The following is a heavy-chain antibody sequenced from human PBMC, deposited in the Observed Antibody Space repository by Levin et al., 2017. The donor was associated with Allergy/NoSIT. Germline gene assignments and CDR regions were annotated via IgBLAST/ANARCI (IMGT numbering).Heavy chain of an antibody. CDR2: VSWDGGSA. CDR1: GFIFDDYA. V-gene: IGHV3-43D*03. Sequence: GESLKISCAASGFIFDDYAMHWVRQAPGKGLEWVSLVSWDGGSAYYADSAKGRFTISRDNSKNSLYLQMHTLRAEDTALYYCAKDKLSHAPSGIDYWGQGTLVTVSS. D-gene: IGHD3-10*01. J-gene: IGHJ4*02. CDR3: AKDKLSHAPSGIDY.